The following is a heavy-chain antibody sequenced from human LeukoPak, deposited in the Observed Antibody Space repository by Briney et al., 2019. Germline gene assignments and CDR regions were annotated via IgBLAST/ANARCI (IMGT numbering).Heavy chain of an antibody. CDR1: GYTFTSYG. J-gene: IGHJ4*02. D-gene: IGHD3-10*01. V-gene: IGHV1-18*01. CDR2: ISAYNGNT. Sequence: ASVKVSCKASGYTFTSYGISWVRQAPGQGLEWMGWISAYNGNTNYAQKLQGRVTMTTDTSTSTAYMELRSLRSDDTVVYYCARDTTVVRGVPHYFDDWGQGTLVTVSS. CDR3: ARDTTVVRGVPHYFDD.